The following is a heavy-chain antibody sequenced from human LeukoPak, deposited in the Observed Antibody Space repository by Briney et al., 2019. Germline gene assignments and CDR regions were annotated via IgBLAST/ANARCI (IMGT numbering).Heavy chain of an antibody. J-gene: IGHJ4*02. CDR3: ARDQLRSAYYYDSSGYYWFGY. CDR1: GYTFTGYY. V-gene: IGHV1-2*02. CDR2: INPNSCGT. Sequence: ASVKVSCKPSGYTFTGYYMHWVRQAPGQELEWMGWINPNSCGTNYGQRFKGRVTMTRETSIRTAYMELSRLRSDDTAVDYCARDQLRSAYYYDSSGYYWFGYWGQGTLVTVSS. D-gene: IGHD3-22*01.